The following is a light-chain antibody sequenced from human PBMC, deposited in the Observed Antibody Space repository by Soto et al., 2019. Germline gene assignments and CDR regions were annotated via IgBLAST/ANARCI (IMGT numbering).Light chain of an antibody. CDR3: QQSYMDPIT. Sequence: DIQMTQPPSTFSAYVRNRLTMTCLASWSISTYVNWYQRKPGKAPNLLIYDASRLQSGVPSRFSGSGGGTDFPLSISSVQPEDFATYFCQQSYMDPITFGQGARLAIK. CDR2: DAS. J-gene: IGKJ5*01. CDR1: WSISTY. V-gene: IGKV1-39*01.